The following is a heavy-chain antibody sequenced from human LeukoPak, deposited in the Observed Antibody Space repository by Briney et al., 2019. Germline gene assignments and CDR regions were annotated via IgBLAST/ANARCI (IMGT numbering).Heavy chain of an antibody. CDR1: GYTFTNYY. CDR2: INPSGGST. CDR3: AKDRFIKGEWELDYFDY. V-gene: IGHV1-46*01. Sequence: GASLKVSCKASGYTFTNYYMHWVRQAPGQGLEWMGIINPSGGSTSYAQKFQGRVTMTRDTSTSTVYMNLSSLTSEDTAVYYCAKDRFIKGEWELDYFDYWGQGTLVTVSS. D-gene: IGHD1-26*01. J-gene: IGHJ4*02.